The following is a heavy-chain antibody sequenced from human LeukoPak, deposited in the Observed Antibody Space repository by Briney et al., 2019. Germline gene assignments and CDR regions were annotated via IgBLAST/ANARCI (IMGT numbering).Heavy chain of an antibody. D-gene: IGHD3-22*01. CDR2: INHSGST. J-gene: IGHJ4*02. V-gene: IGHV4-34*01. CDR3: ARRPVVVITYAYYFDY. CDR1: GGSFSGYY. Sequence: NASETLSLTCAVYGGSFSGYYWSWIRQPPGKGLEWIGEINHSGSTNYNPSLKSRVTISVDTSKNQFSLKLSSVTAADTAVYYRARRPVVVITYAYYFDYWGQGTLVTVSS.